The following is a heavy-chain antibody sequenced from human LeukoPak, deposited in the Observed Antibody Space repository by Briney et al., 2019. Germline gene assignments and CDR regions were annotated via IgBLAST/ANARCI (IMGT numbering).Heavy chain of an antibody. J-gene: IGHJ4*02. V-gene: IGHV3-30*02. CDR1: GFTFSSYG. CDR2: IWSDGSNK. CDR3: ARDPEQLVLDY. D-gene: IGHD6-13*01. Sequence: GGSLRLSCAASGFTFSSYGMHWVRQAPGKGLEWVAIIWSDGSNKYYADSVKGRFTISRDNSKNTLYLQMNSLRAEDTAVYYCARDPEQLVLDYWGQGTLVTVSS.